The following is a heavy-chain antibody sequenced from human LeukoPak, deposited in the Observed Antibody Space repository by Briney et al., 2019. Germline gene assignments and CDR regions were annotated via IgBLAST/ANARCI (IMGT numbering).Heavy chain of an antibody. J-gene: IGHJ4*02. CDR1: GFPFDDYG. D-gene: IGHD3-10*01. V-gene: IGHV3-20*04. CDR2: VSWNGADT. CDR3: ARRKGPYGSGTYYDS. Sequence: SGGSLRLSCAASGFPFDDYGMSWVRLAPGKGLEWVSGVSWNGADTEYADSVRGGFTISRDNAKKSLYLQMNSLRVDDTALYYCARRKGPYGSGTYYDSWGQGTLVSVSS.